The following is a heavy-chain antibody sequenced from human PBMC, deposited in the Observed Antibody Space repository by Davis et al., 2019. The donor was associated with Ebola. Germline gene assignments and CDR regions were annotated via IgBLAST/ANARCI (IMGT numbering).Heavy chain of an antibody. Sequence: PGGSLRLSCAASGFTFDDYSMHWVRQTPGKGLEWVSLISWDGGITYYADSVKGRFTISRDNSKNSLYLQMNSLRTEDTALYYCAKDTLPYTSGWYLGSDWGQGTLVTVSS. V-gene: IGHV3-43*01. J-gene: IGHJ4*02. D-gene: IGHD6-19*01. CDR2: ISWDGGIT. CDR3: AKDTLPYTSGWYLGSD. CDR1: GFTFDDYS.